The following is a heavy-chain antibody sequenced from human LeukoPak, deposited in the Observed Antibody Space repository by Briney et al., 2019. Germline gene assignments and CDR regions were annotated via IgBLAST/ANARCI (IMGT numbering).Heavy chain of an antibody. V-gene: IGHV4-34*01. CDR3: ARVRGGTVPDY. J-gene: IGHJ4*02. D-gene: IGHD4-17*01. CDR1: GGSFSGYY. Sequence: PSETLSLTCAVYGGSFSGYYWSWIRQPPGKGLEWIGSIYYSGSTYYNPSLKSRVTISVDTSKNQFSLKLSSVTAADTAVYYCARVRGGTVPDYWGQGTLVTVSS. CDR2: IYYSGST.